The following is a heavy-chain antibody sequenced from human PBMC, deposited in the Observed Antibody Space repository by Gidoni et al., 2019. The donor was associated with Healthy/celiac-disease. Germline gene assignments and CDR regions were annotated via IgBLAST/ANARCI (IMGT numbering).Heavy chain of an antibody. CDR3: ARDRGGGNFFDY. Sequence: QVQLVQSWAEVKKPGSSVKVSCTASGGTFSSYAISWVRQAPGQGLEWMGGIIPIFGTANYAQKVQGRVTITADESTSTAYMELSSLRSEDTAVYYCARDRGGGNFFDYWGQGTLVTVSS. CDR2: IIPIFGTA. D-gene: IGHD2-15*01. V-gene: IGHV1-69*01. J-gene: IGHJ4*02. CDR1: GGTFSSYA.